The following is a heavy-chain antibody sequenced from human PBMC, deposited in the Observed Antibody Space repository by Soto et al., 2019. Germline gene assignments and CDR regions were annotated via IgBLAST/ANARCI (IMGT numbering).Heavy chain of an antibody. CDR1: GFTFSSYG. V-gene: IGHV3-30*18. CDR3: AKDTDHYSSSGYYVFDY. CDR2: ISHDGNNK. D-gene: IGHD3-22*01. J-gene: IGHJ4*02. Sequence: GGSLRLSCAASGFTFSSYGMHWVRQAPGKGLEWVAVISHDGNNKNYADSVRGRFTISRDNSKNTVYLQMNSLRAEDTAVYYCAKDTDHYSSSGYYVFDYWGQGNVVTVSS.